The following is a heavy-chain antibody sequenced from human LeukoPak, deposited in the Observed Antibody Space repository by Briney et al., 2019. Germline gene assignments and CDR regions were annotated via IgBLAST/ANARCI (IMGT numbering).Heavy chain of an antibody. CDR2: ISETGENI. CDR3: AKDHRYFDWLLDY. V-gene: IGHV3-23*01. Sequence: GGSVRLSCAASGFPFSKCGMSWVRQAPGKGPEWVSSISETGENIHYADSVKGRFTISRDNSKSTVYLQMNSLRVDDTAVYYCAKDHRYFDWLLDYWGQGTLVTVSS. CDR1: GFPFSKCG. J-gene: IGHJ4*02. D-gene: IGHD3-9*01.